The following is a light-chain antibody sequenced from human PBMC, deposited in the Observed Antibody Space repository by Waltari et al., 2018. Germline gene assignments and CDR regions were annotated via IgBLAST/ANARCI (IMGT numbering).Light chain of an antibody. J-gene: IGLJ1*01. CDR2: DVS. V-gene: IGLV2-14*03. CDR1: SSDVGGYNY. Sequence: QSITISCTGTSSDVGGYNYVSWYQQHPGKVPKLMIYDVSNRPSGVSNRFSGSKSGSTSSLTISGLQAEDEADYYCSSYTSSSTYVFGTGTKVTVL. CDR3: SSYTSSSTYV.